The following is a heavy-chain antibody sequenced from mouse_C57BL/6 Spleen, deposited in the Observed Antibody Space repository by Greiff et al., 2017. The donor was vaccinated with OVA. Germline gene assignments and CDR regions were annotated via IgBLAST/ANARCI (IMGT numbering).Heavy chain of an antibody. Sequence: QVQLQQPGAELVKPGASVKLSCKASGYTFTSYWMHWVKQRPGQGLEWIGMIHPNSGSTNYNEKFKSKATLTVDKSSSTAYMQLSSLTSEDSAVYYCARDELLRGGYFDVWGTGTTVTVSS. CDR1: GYTFTSYW. V-gene: IGHV1-64*01. CDR2: IHPNSGST. D-gene: IGHD1-1*01. J-gene: IGHJ1*03. CDR3: ARDELLRGGYFDV.